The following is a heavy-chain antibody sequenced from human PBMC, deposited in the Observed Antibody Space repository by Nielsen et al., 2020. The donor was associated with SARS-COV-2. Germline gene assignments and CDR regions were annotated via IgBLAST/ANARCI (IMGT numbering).Heavy chain of an antibody. Sequence: PGKGLEWIGSVYYGGSTYFHPSLKSRVTISVDTSKNQFSLKLSSVTAADTAVYFCARAIVVVRGVIITQYHYYFDYWGQGTLVTVSS. D-gene: IGHD3-10*01. CDR3: ARAIVVVRGVIITQYHYYFDY. CDR2: VYYGGST. J-gene: IGHJ4*02. V-gene: IGHV4-39*07.